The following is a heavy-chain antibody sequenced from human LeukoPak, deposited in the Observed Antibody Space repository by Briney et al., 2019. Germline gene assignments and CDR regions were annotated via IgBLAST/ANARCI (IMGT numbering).Heavy chain of an antibody. D-gene: IGHD7-27*01. J-gene: IGHJ4*02. CDR2: VGLSAAST. V-gene: IGHV3-23*01. CDR3: VKNWGGYYFDY. CDR1: GFMFNNYA. Sequence: GGSLRLSCAASGFMFNNYAMHWVRQAPGKGLEWVSTVGLSAASTYSAVSVKGRFTVSRDSAKNTISLQMTSLRTDDTAVYFCVKNWGGYYFDYWGQGTLVTVSS.